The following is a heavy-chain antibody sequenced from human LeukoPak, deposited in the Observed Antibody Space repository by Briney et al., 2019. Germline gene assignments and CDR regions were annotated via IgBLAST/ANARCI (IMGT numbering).Heavy chain of an antibody. Sequence: ASVKVSCKASGGTFSSYSISWVRQAPGQGLEWMGTIIPTSGTPTYAQKFEGRVTITADKATSTTYMELGSLMSDDTAVYYCASDPYFDYWGQGTLVTVSS. CDR3: ASDPYFDY. CDR1: GGTFSSYS. D-gene: IGHD2-21*01. V-gene: IGHV1-69*06. CDR2: IIPTSGTP. J-gene: IGHJ4*02.